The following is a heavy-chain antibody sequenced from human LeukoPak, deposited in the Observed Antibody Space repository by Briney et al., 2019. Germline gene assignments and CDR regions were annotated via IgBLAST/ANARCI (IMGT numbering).Heavy chain of an antibody. CDR1: GFTFSDSS. J-gene: IGHJ4*02. CDR3: ARHRTASDY. D-gene: IGHD3-16*02. Sequence: PGGSLRLSCAASGFTFSDSSMTWVRQAPGKGLEWVSSITTSSSYIYFADSLKGRFTISRDNAKNSLYLQMTSLRADDTAVYYCARHRTASDYWGQGTLVTVSS. V-gene: IGHV3-21*06. CDR2: ITTSSSYI.